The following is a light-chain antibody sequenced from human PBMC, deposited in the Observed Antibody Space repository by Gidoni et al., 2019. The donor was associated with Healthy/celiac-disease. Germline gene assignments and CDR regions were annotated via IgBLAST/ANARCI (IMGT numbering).Light chain of an antibody. CDR1: QSVLYSSNNKND. V-gene: IGKV4-1*01. J-gene: IGKJ1*01. Sequence: DIVMTPSPDSLAVSLCERATINCKSSQSVLYSSNNKNDLAWYQQKPGQPPKLLIYWASTRESGVPDRFSGSGSGTDFTLTISSLQAEDVAVYYCQKYYSTPEFGQGTKVEIK. CDR2: WAS. CDR3: QKYYSTPE.